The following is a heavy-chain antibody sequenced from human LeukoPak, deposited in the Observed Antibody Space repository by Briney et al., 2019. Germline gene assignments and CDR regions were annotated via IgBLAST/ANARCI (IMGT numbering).Heavy chain of an antibody. CDR2: INHSGST. J-gene: IGHJ5*02. CDR1: GGSFSGYY. Sequence: SETLSLSCAVYGGSFSGYYWSWIRQPPGKGLEWIGEINHSGSTNYNPSLKSRVTISVDTSTNQFSLKVSSVTAADTAMYYCARPVRGPWGQGTLVTVSS. CDR3: ARPVRGP. V-gene: IGHV4-34*01.